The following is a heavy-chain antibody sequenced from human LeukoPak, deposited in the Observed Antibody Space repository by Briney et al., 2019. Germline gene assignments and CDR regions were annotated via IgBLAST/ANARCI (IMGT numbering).Heavy chain of an antibody. V-gene: IGHV1-46*01. CDR2: INPSGGST. CDR1: GYTFTSYY. J-gene: IGHJ4*02. Sequence: GASVKVSCKASGYTFTSYYMHWVRQSPGQGLEWMGIINPSGGSTSYAQKFQGRVTVTRDTSTSTVYMELSSLRSEDTAVYYCARVLREEWELPYFDYWGQGTLVTVSS. D-gene: IGHD1-26*01. CDR3: ARVLREEWELPYFDY.